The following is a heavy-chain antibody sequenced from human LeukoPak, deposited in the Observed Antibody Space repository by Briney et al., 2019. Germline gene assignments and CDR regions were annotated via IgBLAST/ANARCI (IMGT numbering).Heavy chain of an antibody. J-gene: IGHJ4*02. V-gene: IGHV3-11*01. CDR2: ISSSGSTI. D-gene: IGHD2-2*01. Sequence: GGSLRLSCAASGFTFSDYYMSWIRQAPGKGLEWVSYISSSGSTIYYADSVKGRFTISRDNAKNSLYLQMNSLRAEDTAVYYCARDRRMPPYYFDYWGQGTLVTVSS. CDR1: GFTFSDYY. CDR3: ARDRRMPPYYFDY.